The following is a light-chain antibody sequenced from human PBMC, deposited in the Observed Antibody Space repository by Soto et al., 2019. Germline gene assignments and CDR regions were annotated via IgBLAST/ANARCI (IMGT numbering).Light chain of an antibody. V-gene: IGLV2-18*02. J-gene: IGLJ1*01. CDR1: SSDVGSYNR. Sequence: QSALTQPPSVSGSPGQLVTISCTGTSSDVGSYNRVSWYQQPLGTAPKLMIYEVSNRPSGVPDRFSGSKSGNTASLTISGLQAEDEADYYCSSYTSSNNYVFGTGTKVTVL. CDR3: SSYTSSNNYV. CDR2: EVS.